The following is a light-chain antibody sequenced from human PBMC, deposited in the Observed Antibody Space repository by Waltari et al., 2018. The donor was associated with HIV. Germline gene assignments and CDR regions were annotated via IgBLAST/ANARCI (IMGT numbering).Light chain of an antibody. J-gene: IGLJ2*01. CDR1: VLSKKF. CDR2: KDN. Sequence: SYELTQPSSVSVSPGQTARITCSGDVLSKKFARWFQQKPGQAPVLIIYKDNERPSGIPERFSGSSSGTTVTLTISGAQVDDEADYYCCSATENNLVFGGGTKLTVL. V-gene: IGLV3-27*01. CDR3: CSATENNLV.